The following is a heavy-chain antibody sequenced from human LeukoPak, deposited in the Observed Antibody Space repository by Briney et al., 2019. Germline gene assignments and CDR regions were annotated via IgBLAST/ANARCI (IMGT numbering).Heavy chain of an antibody. D-gene: IGHD2-2*01. CDR1: GGTFSSYA. Sequence: GASVKVSCKASGGTFSSYAISWVRQAPGQGLEWMGGIIPIFGTANYAQKFQGRVTITADESTSTAYMELSSPRSEDTAVYYCASARYCSSTSCYWFWFDPWGQGTLVTVSS. V-gene: IGHV1-69*13. CDR2: IIPIFGTA. J-gene: IGHJ5*02. CDR3: ASARYCSSTSCYWFWFDP.